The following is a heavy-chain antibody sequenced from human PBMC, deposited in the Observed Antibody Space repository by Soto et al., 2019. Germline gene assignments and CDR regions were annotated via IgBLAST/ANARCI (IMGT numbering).Heavy chain of an antibody. CDR3: ARDLGGWPDY. CDR1: WYTLPSYA. Sequence: APVKGSCKASWYTLPSYAIHLGRQAPGQRLEWMGWINAGNGNTKYSQKFQGRVTITRDTSASTAYMELSSLRSEDTAVYYCARDLGGWPDYWGQGTLVTVSS. CDR2: INAGNGNT. V-gene: IGHV1-3*01. D-gene: IGHD2-15*01. J-gene: IGHJ4*02.